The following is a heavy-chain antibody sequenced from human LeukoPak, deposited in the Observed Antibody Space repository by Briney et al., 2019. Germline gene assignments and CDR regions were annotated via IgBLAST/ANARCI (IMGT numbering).Heavy chain of an antibody. J-gene: IGHJ3*02. D-gene: IGHD2-15*01. Sequence: GGSLRLSCAASRFKFSDYSMNWVRQAPGKGLEWVSYIGSSSSTIYYADSVKGRFTISRDNAKNSLYLQMNSLRDEDTAVYYCARLYCSGGSCYSGDGFDIWGQGTMVTVSS. CDR3: ARLYCSGGSCYSGDGFDI. V-gene: IGHV3-48*02. CDR1: RFKFSDYS. CDR2: IGSSSSTI.